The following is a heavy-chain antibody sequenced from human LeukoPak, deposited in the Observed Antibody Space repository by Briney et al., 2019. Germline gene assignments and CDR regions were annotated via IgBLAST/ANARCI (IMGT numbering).Heavy chain of an antibody. CDR1: GFXFRTSA. V-gene: IGHV3-23*01. Sequence: GGSLRLSRAASGFXFRTSAISWVRQAPAKGLQWVSSINGGDYSTYYADSVKGRFTISRDSSKNILYLQMNSLRTDDTAMYYCATANPTPRGINFDSWGQGTLVTVSS. CDR3: ATANPTPRGINFDS. J-gene: IGHJ4*02. D-gene: IGHD3-10*01. CDR2: INGGDYST.